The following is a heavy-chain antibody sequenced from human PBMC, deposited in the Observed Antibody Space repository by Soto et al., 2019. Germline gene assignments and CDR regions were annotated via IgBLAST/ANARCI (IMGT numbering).Heavy chain of an antibody. CDR3: ARGGSYSTTTCDY. D-gene: IGHD1-26*01. CDR1: GFTFSSYS. V-gene: IGHV3-21*01. Sequence: GGSLRLSCAASGFTFSSYSMNWVRQAPGKGLEWVSSISSSSSYIYYADSVKGRFTISRENAKNSLYLQMNSLRAEDTAVYYCARGGSYSTTTCDYWGQGTLVNVSS. CDR2: ISSSSSYI. J-gene: IGHJ4*02.